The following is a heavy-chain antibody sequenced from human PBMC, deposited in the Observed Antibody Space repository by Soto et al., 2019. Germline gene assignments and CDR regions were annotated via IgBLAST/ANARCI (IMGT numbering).Heavy chain of an antibody. CDR3: ARTPYSSSWYRIFDY. CDR2: IIPIFGTA. J-gene: IGHJ4*02. Sequence: SVKVSCKASGGTFSSYAISWVRQAPGQGLEWMGGIIPIFGTANYAQKFQGRVTITADESTSTAYMGLSSLRSEDTAVYYCARTPYSSSWYRIFDYWGQGTLVTVSS. D-gene: IGHD6-13*01. V-gene: IGHV1-69*13. CDR1: GGTFSSYA.